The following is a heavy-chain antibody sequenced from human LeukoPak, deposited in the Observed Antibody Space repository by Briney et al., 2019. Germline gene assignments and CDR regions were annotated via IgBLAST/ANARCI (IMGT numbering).Heavy chain of an antibody. CDR1: GFTFSDYG. D-gene: IGHD1-26*01. CDR2: IWYDGSNT. Sequence: EGSLRLSCAASGFTFSDYGMHWVRQAPGKGLEWVAVIWYDGSNTYYTDSVKGRFTISRDNSRKTLYLQMNSLRAEDTAVYYCARKSGSYPGYWGQGTLVTVSS. J-gene: IGHJ4*02. V-gene: IGHV3-33*01. CDR3: ARKSGSYPGY.